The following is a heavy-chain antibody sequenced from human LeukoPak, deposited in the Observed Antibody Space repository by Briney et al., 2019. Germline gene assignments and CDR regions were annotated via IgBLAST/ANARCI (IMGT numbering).Heavy chain of an antibody. CDR1: GGSIGSGDYY. J-gene: IGHJ3*02. CDR3: ARFGSDYDFWSGSPNNAFDI. CDR2: IYYSGST. D-gene: IGHD3-3*01. Sequence: PSQTLSLTCTVSGGSIGSGDYYWSWIRQPPGKGLEWIGYIYYSGSTYYNPSLKSRVTISVDTSKNQFSLKLSSVTAADTAVYYCARFGSDYDFWSGSPNNAFDIWGQGTMVTVSS. V-gene: IGHV4-30-4*08.